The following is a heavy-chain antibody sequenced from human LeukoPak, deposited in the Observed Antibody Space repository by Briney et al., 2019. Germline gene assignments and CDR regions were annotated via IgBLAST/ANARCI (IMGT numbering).Heavy chain of an antibody. CDR2: ISYDGSNK. Sequence: GRSLRLSCAASGFTFSSYGMHWVRQAPGKGLEWVAVISYDGSNKYYADSVKGRFTISRDNSKNTLYLQMNSLRAEDTAVYYCAKDSAPGYYYDSSGYLDYWGQGTLVTASS. CDR3: AKDSAPGYYYDSSGYLDY. CDR1: GFTFSSYG. D-gene: IGHD3-22*01. V-gene: IGHV3-30*18. J-gene: IGHJ4*02.